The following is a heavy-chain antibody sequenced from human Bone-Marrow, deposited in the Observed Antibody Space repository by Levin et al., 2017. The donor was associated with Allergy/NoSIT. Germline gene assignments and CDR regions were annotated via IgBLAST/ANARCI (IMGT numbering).Heavy chain of an antibody. D-gene: IGHD5-18*01. Sequence: GESLKISCAASGFTFSSYSMNWVRQAPGKGLEWVSYISSSTGTIYYADSVKGRFTISRDNAKNSLYLQMNSLRAEDTAVYYCARDLGGEGIQLWFDYWGQGTLVTVSS. CDR2: ISSSTGTI. CDR1: GFTFSSYS. J-gene: IGHJ4*02. V-gene: IGHV3-48*01. CDR3: ARDLGGEGIQLWFDY.